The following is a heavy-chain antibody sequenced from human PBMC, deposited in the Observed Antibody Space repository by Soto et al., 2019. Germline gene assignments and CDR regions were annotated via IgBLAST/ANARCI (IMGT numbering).Heavy chain of an antibody. Sequence: QVQLVQSGAEVKKPGSSVKVSCKASGGTFSSYAISWVRQAPGQGLEWMGGIIPIFGTANYAQKFQGRVTIHADESTSRGYMEQSSLRSEDTAVYYCAGDGGYDFSSGNNWFDPWGQGTLVTVSS. V-gene: IGHV1-69*01. D-gene: IGHD3-3*01. CDR3: AGDGGYDFSSGNNWFDP. CDR1: GGTFSSYA. CDR2: IIPIFGTA. J-gene: IGHJ5*02.